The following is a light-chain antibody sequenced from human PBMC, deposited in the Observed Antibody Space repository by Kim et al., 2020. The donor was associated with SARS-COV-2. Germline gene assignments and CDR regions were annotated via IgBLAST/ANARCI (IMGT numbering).Light chain of an antibody. CDR2: AAS. CDR3: QQSYSTPMYT. V-gene: IGKV1-39*01. CDR1: QSISSY. Sequence: DIQMTQSPSSLSASVGDRVTITCRASQSISSYLNWYQQKPGKAPKLLIYAASSLQSGVPSRFSGSGSGTDFTLTISSLQPEDFATYYCQQSYSTPMYTFGQGIKLEI. J-gene: IGKJ2*01.